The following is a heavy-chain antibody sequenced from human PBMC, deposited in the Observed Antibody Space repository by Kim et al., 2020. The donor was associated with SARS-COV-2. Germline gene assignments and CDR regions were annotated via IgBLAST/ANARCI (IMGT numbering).Heavy chain of an antibody. CDR1: GYTFTSYG. CDR2: ISAYNGNT. V-gene: IGHV1-18*01. Sequence: ASVKVSCKASGYTFTSYGISWVRQAPGQGLEWMGWISAYNGNTNYAQKLQGRVTMTTDTSTSTAYMELRSLRSDDTAVYYCAREVGAYYYGSGSYYNLNTYYYGMDVWGQGTTVTVSS. J-gene: IGHJ6*02. D-gene: IGHD3-10*01. CDR3: AREVGAYYYGSGSYYNLNTYYYGMDV.